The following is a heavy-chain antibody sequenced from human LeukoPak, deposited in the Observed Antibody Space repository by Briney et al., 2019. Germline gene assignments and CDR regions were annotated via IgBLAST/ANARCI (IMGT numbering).Heavy chain of an antibody. D-gene: IGHD5-18*01. CDR1: GFTFSSYA. Sequence: PGGSLRLSCAASGFTFSSYAMHWVRQAPGKGLEWVAVISYDGSNKYYADSVKGRFTISRDNSKNTLYLQMNSLRAEDTAVYYCARGNSDTAMVPYYYMDVWGKGTTVTVSS. V-gene: IGHV3-30*04. CDR2: ISYDGSNK. J-gene: IGHJ6*03. CDR3: ARGNSDTAMVPYYYMDV.